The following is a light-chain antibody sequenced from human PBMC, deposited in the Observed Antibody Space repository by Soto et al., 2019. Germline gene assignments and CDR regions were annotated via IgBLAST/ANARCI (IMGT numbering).Light chain of an antibody. Sequence: EIVLTQSPATLSLSPGDRATLSCGASQSVRSSYVAWYQQKAGLAPRLLIYDGSSRASGIPDRFSGSGSGTDFTLTIGRLEPEDLARYYCQQYDNSAPLSFGGGTKVEMK. V-gene: IGKV3D-20*01. CDR1: QSVRSSY. J-gene: IGKJ4*01. CDR2: DGS. CDR3: QQYDNSAPLS.